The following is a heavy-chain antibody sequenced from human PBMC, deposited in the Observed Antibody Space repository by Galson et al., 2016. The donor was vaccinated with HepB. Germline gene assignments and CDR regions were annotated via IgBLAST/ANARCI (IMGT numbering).Heavy chain of an antibody. D-gene: IGHD3-9*01. J-gene: IGHJ4*02. CDR1: GFTFSSYW. CDR2: IKQDGSEK. CDR3: ARATPYYDILTGYYNYYFDY. Sequence: SLRLSCAASGFTFSSYWMNWVRQGPGKGLEWVANIKQDGSEKDYVDSVKGRFTISRDNAKNSLYLQMNSLRAEDTALYYCARATPYYDILTGYYNYYFDYWGQGTLVTVSS. V-gene: IGHV3-7*05.